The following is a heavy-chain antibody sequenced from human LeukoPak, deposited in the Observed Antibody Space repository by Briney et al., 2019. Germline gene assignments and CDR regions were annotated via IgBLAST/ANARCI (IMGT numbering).Heavy chain of an antibody. Sequence: GGSLTLSCAASGFTFSSYAMSWVRQAPGRGLEWVSAICASGDRTYYADSVKGRFTICRDTSETTLYLQMNSLRAEDTAVYSCAKNGEVLSWFDPWGQGTLVTVSS. CDR3: AKNGEVLSWFDP. J-gene: IGHJ5*02. CDR1: GFTFSSYA. D-gene: IGHD3-10*01. CDR2: ICASGDRT. V-gene: IGHV3-23*01.